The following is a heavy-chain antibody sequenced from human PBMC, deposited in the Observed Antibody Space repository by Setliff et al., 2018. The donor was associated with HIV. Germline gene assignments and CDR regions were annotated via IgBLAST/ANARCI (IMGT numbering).Heavy chain of an antibody. Sequence: GGSLRLSCAASGFTFISYGMHWVRQAPGKGLEWVAVIWYNGGATYYADSVKGRFTISRDNSKNTLYLHMNSLRAEDTAVYYCARQNMVRGGRYFDLWGRGTLVTVSS. CDR2: IWYNGGAT. D-gene: IGHD3-10*01. J-gene: IGHJ2*01. V-gene: IGHV3-30*19. CDR3: ARQNMVRGGRYFDL. CDR1: GFTFISYG.